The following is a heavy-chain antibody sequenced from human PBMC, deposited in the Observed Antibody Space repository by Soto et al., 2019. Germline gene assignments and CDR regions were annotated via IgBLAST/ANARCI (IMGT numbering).Heavy chain of an antibody. CDR3: ASQYLDPTDNPGVLAY. Sequence: ASVKVSCKASGGTFSSYAISWVLQAPGQGLEWMGGIIPIFGTANYAQKFQGRVTITADESTSTAYMELSSLRSEDTAVYYCASQYLDPTDNPGVLAYWGQGTLVTVSS. V-gene: IGHV1-69*13. CDR1: GGTFSSYA. CDR2: IIPIFGTA. D-gene: IGHD4-4*01. J-gene: IGHJ4*02.